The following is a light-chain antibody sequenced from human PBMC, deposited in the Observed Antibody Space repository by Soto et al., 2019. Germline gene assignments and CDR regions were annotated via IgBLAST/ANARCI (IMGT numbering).Light chain of an antibody. CDR1: QGISSY. Sequence: IRMTEAPSSLSASTVDRVTITCRSSQGISSYLAWYQQKPGKAPKLLIYAASTLQSGVPSRFSGSGSGTDFTLTISCLQSEDFATYYCQQYYSYPSFGQGTKVDI. V-gene: IGKV1-8*01. CDR3: QQYYSYPS. CDR2: AAS. J-gene: IGKJ1*01.